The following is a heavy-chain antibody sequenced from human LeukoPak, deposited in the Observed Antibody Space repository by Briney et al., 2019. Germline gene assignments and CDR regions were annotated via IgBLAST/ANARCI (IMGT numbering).Heavy chain of an antibody. CDR2: IRGDSTET. V-gene: IGHV3-21*01. Sequence: GGSLRLSCEGSGFTFSSYSMIWVRQAPGKGLEWVSSIRGDSTETRHADSLMGRFTISRDNAKKSLYLQMSSLRAEDTAVYYCARGHFGVVLDYWGQGTLVTVSS. CDR1: GFTFSSYS. D-gene: IGHD3-3*01. CDR3: ARGHFGVVLDY. J-gene: IGHJ4*02.